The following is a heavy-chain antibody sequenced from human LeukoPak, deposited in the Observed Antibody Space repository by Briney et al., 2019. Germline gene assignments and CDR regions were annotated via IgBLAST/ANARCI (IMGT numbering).Heavy chain of an antibody. CDR2: INQDGSEI. V-gene: IGHV3-7*01. J-gene: IGHJ2*01. D-gene: IGHD3-22*01. Sequence: GGSLRLSCAASGFTFSNYWLSWVRQAPGKGLEWLANINQDGSEIYYVDSVKGRFTISRDNGKNSLYLQINSLRADDTAVYYCARDQGSMIVVQTTNWFFDLWGRGDLLTVSS. CDR3: ARDQGSMIVVQTTNWFFDL. CDR1: GFTFSNYW.